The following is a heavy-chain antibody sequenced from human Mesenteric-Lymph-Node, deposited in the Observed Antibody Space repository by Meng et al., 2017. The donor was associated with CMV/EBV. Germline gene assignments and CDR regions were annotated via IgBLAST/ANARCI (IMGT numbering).Heavy chain of an antibody. CDR3: AIQNHGDYSNDY. CDR1: GFTFDDYA. J-gene: IGHJ4*02. Sequence: SLKISCAASGFTFDDYAMHWVRQAPGKGLEWVSGISWNSGSIGYADSVKGRFTISRDNAKNSLYLQMNGLRAEDTAVYYCAIQNHGDYSNDYWGQGTLVTVSS. V-gene: IGHV3-9*01. CDR2: ISWNSGSI. D-gene: IGHD4-17*01.